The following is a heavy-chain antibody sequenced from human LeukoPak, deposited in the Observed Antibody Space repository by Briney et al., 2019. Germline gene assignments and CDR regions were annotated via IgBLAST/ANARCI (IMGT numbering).Heavy chain of an antibody. CDR2: IYYSGST. CDR1: GGSVSSGSYY. V-gene: IGHV4-61*01. Sequence: PSETLSLTCTVSGGSVSSGSYYWSWIRQPPGKGLEWIGYIYYSGSTNYNPSLKSRVTISVDTSKNQFSLKLSSVTAADTAVYYCAREVQQLVDWLDPWGQGTLVTVSS. D-gene: IGHD6-13*01. CDR3: AREVQQLVDWLDP. J-gene: IGHJ5*02.